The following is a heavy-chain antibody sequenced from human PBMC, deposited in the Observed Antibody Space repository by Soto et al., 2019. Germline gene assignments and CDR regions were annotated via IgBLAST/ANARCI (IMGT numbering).Heavy chain of an antibody. V-gene: IGHV1-2*02. CDR2: INPNSGGT. CDR3: ARVGYYYDSSGYRDY. CDR1: GYTFTGYY. Sequence: ASVKVSCKASGYTFTGYYMHWVRQAPGQGLEWMGWINPNSGGTNYAQKFQGRVTMTRDTSISTAYMELSRLRSDDTAVYYCARVGYYYDSSGYRDYWGQGILVTVSS. D-gene: IGHD3-22*01. J-gene: IGHJ4*02.